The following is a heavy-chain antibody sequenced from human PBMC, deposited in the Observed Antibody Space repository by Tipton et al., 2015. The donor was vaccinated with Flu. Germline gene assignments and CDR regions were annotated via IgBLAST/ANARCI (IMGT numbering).Heavy chain of an antibody. CDR3: ATHDYGDYETDY. J-gene: IGHJ4*02. V-gene: IGHV4-39*01. Sequence: TLSLTCTVSGGSISSSSYYWGWIRQPPGKGLEWIGSIYYSGSTYYNPSLKSRVTISVDTSKNQFSLKLSSVTAADTAVYYCATHDYGDYETDYWGQGTLVTVSS. D-gene: IGHD4-17*01. CDR2: IYYSGST. CDR1: GGSISSSSYY.